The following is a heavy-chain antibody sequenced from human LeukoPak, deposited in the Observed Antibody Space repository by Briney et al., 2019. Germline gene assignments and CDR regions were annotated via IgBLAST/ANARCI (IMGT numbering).Heavy chain of an antibody. J-gene: IGHJ4*02. D-gene: IGHD3-16*01. CDR2: INPNSGGT. Sequence: ASVKVSCKASGYTFTGYYMHWVRQAPGQGLKWMGWINPNSGGTNYAQKFQGRVTMTRDTSISTAYMELSRLRSDDTAVYYCARDIERERGGYYFDYWGQGTLVTVSS. CDR1: GYTFTGYY. V-gene: IGHV1-2*02. CDR3: ARDIERERGGYYFDY.